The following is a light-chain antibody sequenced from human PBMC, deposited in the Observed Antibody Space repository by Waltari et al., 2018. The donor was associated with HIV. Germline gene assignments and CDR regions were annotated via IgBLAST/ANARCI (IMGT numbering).Light chain of an antibody. CDR2: EDT. V-gene: IGLV2-23*01. CDR3: CSYGGFTTYV. CDR1: SSDVGGYSL. J-gene: IGLJ1*01. Sequence: QSALTQPASVSGSPGQSITISCIGTSSDVGGYSLVSWYQHHPGKAPQLLIFEDTERPSGVSYRVSASKSGTTASLTISGLLAEDAADYYCCSYGGFTTYVFGSGTKVTVL.